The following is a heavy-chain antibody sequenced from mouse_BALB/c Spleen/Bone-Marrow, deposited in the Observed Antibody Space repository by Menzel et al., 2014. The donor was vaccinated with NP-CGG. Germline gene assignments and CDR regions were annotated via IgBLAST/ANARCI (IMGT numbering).Heavy chain of an antibody. D-gene: IGHD1-1*01. CDR1: VFTIKDTY. CDR2: IAPANGNT. V-gene: IGHV14-3*02. CDR3: ASYYYGSSRFAY. J-gene: IGHJ3*01. Sequence: FQLQQSAAVLVKPAASVKLSCTAAVFTIKDTYMHCLKQTPAHCLECIGRIAPANGNTKYDPKFQGKATITADTSSNTAYLQLSSLTSEDTAVCYCASYYYGSSRFAYWGQGTLVTVSA.